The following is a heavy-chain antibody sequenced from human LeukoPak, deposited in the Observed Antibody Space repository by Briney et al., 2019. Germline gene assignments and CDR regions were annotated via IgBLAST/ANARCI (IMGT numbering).Heavy chain of an antibody. V-gene: IGHV3-30-3*01. CDR3: TRPALGPTDLTTYHADY. CDR2: VSNGGGNK. Sequence: GGSLRLSCAASGFTFRVYAMHWVRQAPGKGLEWVAVVSNGGGNKYYADSVKGRFTISRDNSKSTLYLQMNSLRAEDTAVYYCTRPALGPTDLTTYHADYWGQGTLVTVSS. D-gene: IGHD1-26*01. CDR1: GFTFRVYA. J-gene: IGHJ4*02.